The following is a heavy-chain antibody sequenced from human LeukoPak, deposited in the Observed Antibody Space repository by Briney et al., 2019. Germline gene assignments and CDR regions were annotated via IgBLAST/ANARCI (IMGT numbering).Heavy chain of an antibody. CDR3: AKDTASSWWYFDL. CDR1: GFTLSTYA. D-gene: IGHD5-18*01. Sequence: GGSLRLSCAASGFTLSTYAMSWVRQTPGKGLEWVSATSSSDAGTYHADSVRGRFTISRDNSKNTLYLQMNSLRAEDTAVYYCAKDTASSWWYFDLWGRGTLVTASS. J-gene: IGHJ2*01. CDR2: TSSSDAGT. V-gene: IGHV3-23*01.